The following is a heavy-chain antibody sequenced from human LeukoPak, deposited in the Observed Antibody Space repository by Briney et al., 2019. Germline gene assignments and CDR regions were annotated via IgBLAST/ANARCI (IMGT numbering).Heavy chain of an antibody. J-gene: IGHJ4*02. Sequence: PSETLSLTCTVSGGSISSSSYYWGWIRQPPGKGLEWIGYIYYSGSTYYNPSLKSRVTISVDTSKNQFSLKLSSVTAADTAVYYCARESGYSSSHAFDYWGQGTLVTVSS. CDR2: IYYSGST. CDR3: ARESGYSSSHAFDY. CDR1: GGSISSSSYY. V-gene: IGHV4-30-4*08. D-gene: IGHD6-13*01.